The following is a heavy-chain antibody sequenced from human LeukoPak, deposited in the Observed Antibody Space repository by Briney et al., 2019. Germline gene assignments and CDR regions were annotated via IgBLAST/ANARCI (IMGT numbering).Heavy chain of an antibody. J-gene: IGHJ4*02. CDR3: ASSRRITMVRGVYFDY. Sequence: PSETLSLTCTVSGGSISSYYWSWIRPPPGKGLEWIGYIYYSGSTNYNPSLKSRVTISVDTSKNQFSLKLSSVTAADTAVYYCASSRRITMVRGVYFDYWGQGTLVTVSS. CDR1: GGSISSYY. V-gene: IGHV4-59*08. D-gene: IGHD3-10*01. CDR2: IYYSGST.